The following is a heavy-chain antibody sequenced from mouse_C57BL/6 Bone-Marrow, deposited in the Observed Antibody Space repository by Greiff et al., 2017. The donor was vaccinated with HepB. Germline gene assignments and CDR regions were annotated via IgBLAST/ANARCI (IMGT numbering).Heavy chain of an antibody. CDR3: ASPSYYDGSSPFAY. CDR2: IRNKANGYTT. J-gene: IGHJ3*01. Sequence: EVNLVESGGGLVQPGGSLSLSCAASGFTFTDYYMSWVRQPPGKALEWLGFIRNKANGYTTEYSASVKGRFTISRDNYQSILYLQMNALRAEDSATYYCASPSYYDGSSPFAYWGQGTLVTVSA. D-gene: IGHD1-1*01. CDR1: GFTFTDYY. V-gene: IGHV7-3*01.